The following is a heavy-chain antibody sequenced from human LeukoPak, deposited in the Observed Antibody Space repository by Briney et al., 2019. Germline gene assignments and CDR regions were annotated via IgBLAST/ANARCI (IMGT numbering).Heavy chain of an antibody. Sequence: PGGSLRLSCVASGFTFSDYWMSWVRQAPGKGLEWVANIKQDGSEKNYVDSVKGRFTISRDNAKNSLYLQMNSLRAEDTALYYCAKSGVYYYSSSSYPDYWGQGTLVTVSS. J-gene: IGHJ4*02. CDR2: IKQDGSEK. CDR3: AKSGVYYYSSSSYPDY. D-gene: IGHD6-6*01. V-gene: IGHV3-7*03. CDR1: GFTFSDYW.